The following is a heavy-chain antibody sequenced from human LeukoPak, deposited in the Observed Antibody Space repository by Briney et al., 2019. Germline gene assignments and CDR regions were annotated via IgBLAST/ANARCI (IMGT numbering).Heavy chain of an antibody. V-gene: IGHV3-9*01. J-gene: IGHJ6*02. CDR1: GFTFDDYA. CDR2: ISWNSNSM. D-gene: IGHD6-13*01. Sequence: GGSLRLSCAASGFTFDDYAMHWVRQAPGKGLEWVSGISWNSNSMGYADSVKGRFTISRDNAKNSLFLQMNSLRAEDTALYYCVGSSSSGSWYAYGMDVWGQGTTVTVSS. CDR3: VGSSSSGSWYAYGMDV.